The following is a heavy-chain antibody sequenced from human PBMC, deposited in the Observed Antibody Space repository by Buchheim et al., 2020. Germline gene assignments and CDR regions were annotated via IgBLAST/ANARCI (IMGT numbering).Heavy chain of an antibody. J-gene: IGHJ4*02. CDR3: ARGADGYYDILTGYYLIYYFDY. D-gene: IGHD3-9*01. CDR1: GFTFSSYA. CDR2: ISYDGSNK. V-gene: IGHV3-30-3*01. Sequence: QVQLVESGGGVVQPGRSLRLSCAASGFTFSSYAMHWVRQAPGKGLEWVAVISYDGSNKYYADSVKGRFTISRDNSKKTLYLQMNSLRAEDTAVYYCARGADGYYDILTGYYLIYYFDYWGQGTL.